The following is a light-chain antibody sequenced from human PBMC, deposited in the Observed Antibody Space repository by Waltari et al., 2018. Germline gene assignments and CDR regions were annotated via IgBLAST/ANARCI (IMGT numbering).Light chain of an antibody. CDR2: KAS. CDR3: QQYNTNSPWT. CDR1: QSISCW. V-gene: IGKV1-5*03. J-gene: IGKJ1*01. Sequence: DIQMTQSPSTLSASVGHRVTIHCRASQSISCWLAWYQQKPGKAPNLLIYKASTLGRGIPSRFSGSGSGTEFTLTISSLQPDDFATYYCQQYNTNSPWTFGQGTKVEIK.